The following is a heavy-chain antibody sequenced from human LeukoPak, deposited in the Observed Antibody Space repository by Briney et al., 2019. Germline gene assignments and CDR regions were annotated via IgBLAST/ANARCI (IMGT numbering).Heavy chain of an antibody. J-gene: IGHJ3*02. D-gene: IGHD2-2*01. V-gene: IGHV3-74*01. Sequence: GGSLRLSCAASGFTFSSYWMHWVRQAPGKGLVWVSRINTDGRSTSHADSVKGRLTISRDNAKNTLYLQMNSLRAEDTAVYFCTRVGYCATTSCRTAFDIWGQGTMVTVSS. CDR2: INTDGRST. CDR3: TRVGYCATTSCRTAFDI. CDR1: GFTFSSYW.